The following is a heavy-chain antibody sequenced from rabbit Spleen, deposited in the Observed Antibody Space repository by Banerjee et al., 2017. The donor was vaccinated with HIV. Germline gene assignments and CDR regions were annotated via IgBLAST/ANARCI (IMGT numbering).Heavy chain of an antibody. D-gene: IGHD4-2*01. J-gene: IGHJ2*01. Sequence: QSLEESGGGLVKPGGTLTLTCTVSGFSFSSGYDMCWVRQAPGKGLEWVACAYAGSSGSTHYASWAKGRFTIAKTSSTTVLLQMTSLTVADTATYFCARWTSCYADSNCVFHPWGPGTLVTVS. CDR1: GFSFSSGYD. CDR3: ARWTSCYADSNCVFHP. V-gene: IGHV1S40*01. CDR2: AYAGSSGST.